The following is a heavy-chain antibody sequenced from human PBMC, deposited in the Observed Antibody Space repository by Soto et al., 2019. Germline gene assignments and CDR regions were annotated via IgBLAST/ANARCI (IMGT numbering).Heavy chain of an antibody. Sequence: SETMSLTCVVCGGSISSGGSSWSWIRQPPGKGLEWIGYIYHSGSTYYNPSLKSRVTISVDRSKNQFSLKLSSVTAADTAVYYCVRVTGPWGQGTLVTDSS. CDR3: VRVTGP. J-gene: IGHJ5*02. CDR1: GGSISSGGSS. CDR2: IYHSGST. V-gene: IGHV4-30-2*01.